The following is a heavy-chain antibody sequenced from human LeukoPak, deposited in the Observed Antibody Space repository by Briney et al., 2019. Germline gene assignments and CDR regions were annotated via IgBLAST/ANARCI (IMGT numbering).Heavy chain of an antibody. CDR3: ARDPGIGDY. D-gene: IGHD1-26*01. J-gene: IGHJ4*02. CDR1: GFTFSNYN. V-gene: IGHV3-21*01. Sequence: GGSLRLSCAASGFTFSNYNMNWVRQAPGKGLEWVSSITSSSSYIYYADSVKGRFTVSRDNAKNPLYLQMNSLRAEDTAVYYCARDPGIGDYWGQGTLVTVSS. CDR2: ITSSSSYI.